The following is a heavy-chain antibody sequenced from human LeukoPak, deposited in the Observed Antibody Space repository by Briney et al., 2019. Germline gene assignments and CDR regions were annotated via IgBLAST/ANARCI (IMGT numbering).Heavy chain of an antibody. D-gene: IGHD2-15*01. CDR2: ISGSGGST. J-gene: IGHJ4*02. Sequence: GGSLRLSCAASGFTFTNFAMSGVRQAPGKGLEWGSAISGSGGSTYSADSVKGRFTISRDNSKNTLYLQMNSLRAEDTAIYFCAKDRTLCSGGTCYPYYFDYWGQGTLVTVSS. V-gene: IGHV3-23*01. CDR1: GFTFTNFA. CDR3: AKDRTLCSGGTCYPYYFDY.